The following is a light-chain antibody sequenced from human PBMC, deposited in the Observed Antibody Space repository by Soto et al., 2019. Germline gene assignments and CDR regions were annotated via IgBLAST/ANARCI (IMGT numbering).Light chain of an antibody. J-gene: IGLJ2*01. CDR2: LNSDGSH. CDR1: SGHSSYA. Sequence: QSVLTQSPSASASLGASVKLTCTLSSGHSSYAIAWHQQQPEKGPRYLMNLNSDGSHYKGAGIPDRFSGSSSGAERYLTISRLQSEDEAYYYCQTWDTGARVVFGGGTKLTVL. V-gene: IGLV4-69*01. CDR3: QTWDTGARVV.